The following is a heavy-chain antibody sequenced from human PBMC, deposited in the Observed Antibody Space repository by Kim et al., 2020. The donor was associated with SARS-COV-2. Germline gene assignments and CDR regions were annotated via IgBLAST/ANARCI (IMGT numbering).Heavy chain of an antibody. J-gene: IGHJ6*02. CDR2: IRSKAYGGTT. CDR3: TRSSWDYDILTGYYRDYYYYGMDV. Sequence: GGSLRLSCTASGFTFGDYAMSWFRQAPGKGLEWVGFIRSKAYGGTTEYAASVKGRFTISRDDSKSIAYLQMNSLKTEDTAVYYCTRSSWDYDILTGYYRDYYYYGMDVWGQGTTVTVSS. CDR1: GFTFGDYA. D-gene: IGHD3-9*01. V-gene: IGHV3-49*03.